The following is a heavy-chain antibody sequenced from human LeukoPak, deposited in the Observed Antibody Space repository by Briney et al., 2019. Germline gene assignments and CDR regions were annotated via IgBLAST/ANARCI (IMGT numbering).Heavy chain of an antibody. V-gene: IGHV3-7*01. J-gene: IGHJ4*02. CDR3: GYTNNFYH. D-gene: IGHD3-16*02. Sequence: GESLRLSCVASGLTFSGQWLNWVRQAPGQGLEWVANIKHDGREKYYVDSVKGRFTISRDDGQNSLSLHMNTVRAEDTAAYYCGYTNNFYHWGQGALVVVSA. CDR1: GLTFSGQW. CDR2: IKHDGREK.